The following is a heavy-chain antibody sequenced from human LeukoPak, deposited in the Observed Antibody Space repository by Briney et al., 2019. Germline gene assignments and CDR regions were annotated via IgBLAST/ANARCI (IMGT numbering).Heavy chain of an antibody. CDR2: ISGSGDNT. CDR3: ARLVMAATVY. V-gene: IGHV3-23*01. J-gene: IGHJ4*02. Sequence: PGGSLRLSCVGSGFTFAGYGMTWVRQAPGKGLEWVSSISGSGDNTYYADSVKGRFTISRDNSKNTLFLQMNSLRAEDTALYYCARLVMAATVYWGQGTLVTVSS. CDR1: GFTFAGYG. D-gene: IGHD2-15*01.